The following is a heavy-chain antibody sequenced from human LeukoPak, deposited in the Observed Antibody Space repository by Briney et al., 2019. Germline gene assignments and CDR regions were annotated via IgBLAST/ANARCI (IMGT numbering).Heavy chain of an antibody. J-gene: IGHJ4*02. D-gene: IGHD3-22*01. V-gene: IGHV4-59*01. Sequence: SETLSLTCTVSGGSISSYYWSWIRQPPGKGLEWIGYIYYSGSTNYNPSLKSRVTISVDTSKNQFSLKLSSVTAADTAVYYCARDSRGYQSFDYWGQGTLVTVSS. CDR3: ARDSRGYQSFDY. CDR1: GGSISSYY. CDR2: IYYSGST.